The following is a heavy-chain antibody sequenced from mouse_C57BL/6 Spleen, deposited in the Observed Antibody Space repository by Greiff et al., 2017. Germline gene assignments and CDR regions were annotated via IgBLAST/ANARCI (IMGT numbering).Heavy chain of an antibody. CDR3: AIYCGYDVGYAMDY. CDR2: IYPGDGDT. Sequence: QVQLQQSGPELVKPGASVKISCKASGYAFSSSWMNWVKQRPGKGLEWIGRIYPGDGDTNYNGKFKGKATLTAAKSSSTAYMQLSSLTSDDSAVYFCAIYCGYDVGYAMDYWGQGTSVTVSS. J-gene: IGHJ4*01. CDR1: GYAFSSSW. D-gene: IGHD2-2*01. V-gene: IGHV1-82*01.